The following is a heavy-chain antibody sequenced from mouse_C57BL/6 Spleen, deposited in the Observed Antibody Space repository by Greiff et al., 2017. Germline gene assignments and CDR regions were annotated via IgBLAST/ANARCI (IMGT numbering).Heavy chain of an antibody. J-gene: IGHJ3*01. V-gene: IGHV5-4*01. CDR2: ISDGGSYT. D-gene: IGHD2-4*01. Sequence: EVKVVESGGGLVKPGGSLKLSCAASGFTFSSYAMSWVRQTPEKRLEWVATISDGGSYTYYPDNVKGRFTISRDNAKNNLYLQMSHLKSEDTAMYYCARDGDDYFLFAYWGQGTLVTVSA. CDR3: ARDGDDYFLFAY. CDR1: GFTFSSYA.